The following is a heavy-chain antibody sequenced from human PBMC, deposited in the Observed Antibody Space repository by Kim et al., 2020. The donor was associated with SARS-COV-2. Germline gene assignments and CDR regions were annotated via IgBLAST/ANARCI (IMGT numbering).Heavy chain of an antibody. Sequence: GGSLRLSCAASGFTLNRNWMSWVRQAPGKGLEWVASINEDGRQNYYVESVQGRSTISRDNVKNSLYLQMDSLRAEDTALYYCARILRGNGNDVVDYWGQG. CDR3: ARILRGNGNDVVDY. CDR1: GFTLNRNW. J-gene: IGHJ4*02. V-gene: IGHV3-7*01. D-gene: IGHD1-20*01. CDR2: INEDGRQN.